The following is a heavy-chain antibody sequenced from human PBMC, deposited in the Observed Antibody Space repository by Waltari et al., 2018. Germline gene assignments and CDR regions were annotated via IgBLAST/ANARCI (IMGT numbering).Heavy chain of an antibody. J-gene: IGHJ4*02. Sequence: EVQLVESGGGLVKPGGSLRLSCAASGFTFSSYRINWVRQAPGKGLEWVSSISGSSNYIYYADSVKGRFTISRDNAKNSLYLQMNSLRAEDTALYYCAMREYSGSYSWGQGTLVTVSS. D-gene: IGHD1-26*01. CDR3: AMREYSGSYS. CDR2: ISGSSNYI. V-gene: IGHV3-21*01. CDR1: GFTFSSYR.